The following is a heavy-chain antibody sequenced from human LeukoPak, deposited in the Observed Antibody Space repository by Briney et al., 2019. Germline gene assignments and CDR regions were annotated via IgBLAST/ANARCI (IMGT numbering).Heavy chain of an antibody. V-gene: IGHV1-18*01. CDR2: ISAYNGNT. CDR1: GYTFTSYG. Sequence: ASVKVSCKASGYTFTSYGISWVRQAPGQGLEWMGWISAYNGNTNYAQKLQGRVTMTTDTSTSTAYMELRSLRSDDTAVYYCARGPTRQLWGPVDHLNWFDPWGQGTLVTVSS. D-gene: IGHD5-18*01. J-gene: IGHJ5*02. CDR3: ARGPTRQLWGPVDHLNWFDP.